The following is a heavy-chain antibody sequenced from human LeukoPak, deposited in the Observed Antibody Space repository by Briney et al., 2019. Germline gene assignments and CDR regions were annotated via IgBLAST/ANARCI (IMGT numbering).Heavy chain of an antibody. CDR3: ARESRRRRGYSYGPGWFDP. CDR1: GGSFSGYY. J-gene: IGHJ5*02. Sequence: SETLSLTCAVYGGSFSGYYWSWIRQPPGKGLEWMGEINHSGSANYNPSLKSRVTIPVDMSKNQFSLNLSCEPAADTAVYYCARESRRRRGYSYGPGWFDPWGQGTLVTVSS. V-gene: IGHV4-34*01. CDR2: INHSGSA. D-gene: IGHD5-18*01.